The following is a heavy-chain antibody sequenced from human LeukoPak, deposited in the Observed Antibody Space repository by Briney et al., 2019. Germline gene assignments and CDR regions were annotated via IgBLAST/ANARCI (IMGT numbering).Heavy chain of an antibody. D-gene: IGHD2-15*01. CDR3: ARVVVVGDNYFDY. V-gene: IGHV1-18*01. Sequence: ASVKVSCKASGYSFTSYAISWVRQAPGQGLEWMGWISAYNGNTDYAQKLQVRVTMTTDTPTSTAYMELRGLRPDDTAVYYCARVVVVGDNYFDYWGQGTLVTVSS. CDR2: ISAYNGNT. J-gene: IGHJ4*02. CDR1: GYSFTSYA.